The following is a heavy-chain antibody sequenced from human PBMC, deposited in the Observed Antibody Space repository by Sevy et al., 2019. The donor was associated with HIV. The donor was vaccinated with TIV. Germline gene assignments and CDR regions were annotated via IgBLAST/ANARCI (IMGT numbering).Heavy chain of an antibody. J-gene: IGHJ4*02. CDR2: ISYSGTNK. CDR1: GFTFTLYA. CDR3: ARVADEYCTDDCYHRFDY. V-gene: IGHV3-30-3*01. Sequence: GGSLRLSCAASGFTFTLYAIHWVHQAPGKGLEWVALISYSGTNKYYAYSVKGRFTISRDDSKNTAYLQMNNLRTDDTAVYYCARVADEYCTDDCYHRFDYWGQGTQVTVSS. D-gene: IGHD2-21*02.